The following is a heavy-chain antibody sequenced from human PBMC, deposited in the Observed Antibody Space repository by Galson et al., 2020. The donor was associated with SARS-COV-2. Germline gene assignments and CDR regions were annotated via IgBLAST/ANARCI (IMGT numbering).Heavy chain of an antibody. J-gene: IGHJ6*02. CDR3: ARSEWPEFYYYYGMDV. D-gene: IGHD2-8*01. Sequence: GESLKISCAASGFTFSSYAMHWVRQAPGKGLEWVAVISYDGGNKYYADSVKGRFTISRDNSKNTLYLQMNSLRAEDTAVYYCARSEWPEFYYYYGMDVWGQGTTVTVSS. V-gene: IGHV3-30-3*01. CDR1: GFTFSSYA. CDR2: ISYDGGNK.